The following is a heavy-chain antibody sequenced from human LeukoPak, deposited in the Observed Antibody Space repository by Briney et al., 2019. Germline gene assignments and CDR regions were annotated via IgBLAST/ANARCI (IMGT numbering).Heavy chain of an antibody. CDR3: ARDLESGVEDLYYYDSSGYYPGDY. CDR2: INPNSGGT. J-gene: IGHJ4*02. D-gene: IGHD3-22*01. CDR1: GYTFTGYY. V-gene: IGHV1-2*06. Sequence: GASVKVSCKASGYTFTGYYMHWVRQAPGQGLEWMGRINPNSGGTNYAQKFQGRVTMTRDMSTSTVYMELSSLRSEDTAVYYCARDLESGVEDLYYYDSSGYYPGDYWGQGTLVTVSS.